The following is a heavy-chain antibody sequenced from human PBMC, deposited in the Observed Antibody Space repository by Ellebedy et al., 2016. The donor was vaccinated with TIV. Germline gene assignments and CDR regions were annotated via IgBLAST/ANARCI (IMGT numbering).Heavy chain of an antibody. CDR2: IYSGGST. J-gene: IGHJ6*02. D-gene: IGHD2-15*01. CDR3: ARGTSTPAGAFYYGMDV. V-gene: IGHV3-66*01. CDR1: GFTVSSNY. Sequence: GESLKISCAASGFTVSSNYMSWVRQAPGKGLEWGAVIYSGGSTYYADSVKGRFTISRDNSKNTLYLQMNSLRAEDTAVYYCARGTSTPAGAFYYGMDVWGQGTTVTVS.